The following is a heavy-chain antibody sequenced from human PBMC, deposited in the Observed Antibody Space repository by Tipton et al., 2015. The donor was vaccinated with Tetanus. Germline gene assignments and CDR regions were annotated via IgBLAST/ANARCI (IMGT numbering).Heavy chain of an antibody. V-gene: IGHV3-21*06. CDR1: GFSVTGYS. Sequence: SLRLSCAGSGFSVTGYSFNWVRQAPGKGLEWVSAISSSSTWKYYAESVKGRFTISRDNAKNSLFLQMNSLRAEDTAVYYCARDFPQRVFSEHHYYYGMDVWGQGTTVTVSS. D-gene: IGHD6-13*01. CDR2: ISSSSTWK. J-gene: IGHJ6*02. CDR3: ARDFPQRVFSEHHYYYGMDV.